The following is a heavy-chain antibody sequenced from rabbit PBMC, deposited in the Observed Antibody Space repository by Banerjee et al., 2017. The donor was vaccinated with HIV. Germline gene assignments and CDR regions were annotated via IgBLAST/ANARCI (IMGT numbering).Heavy chain of an antibody. CDR2: INTSSGNT. J-gene: IGHJ4*01. V-gene: IGHV1S45*01. Sequence: QEQLEESGGDLVKPEGSLTITCTASGFSFSNKYVMCWVRQAPGKGLEWIACINTSSGNTVYATWAKGRFTVSKTSSTTVTLHMTSLTAADTATYFCARDLGGYAGYGDLWGQGTLVTVS. CDR1: GFSFSNKYV. CDR3: ARDLGGYAGYGDL. D-gene: IGHD7-1*01.